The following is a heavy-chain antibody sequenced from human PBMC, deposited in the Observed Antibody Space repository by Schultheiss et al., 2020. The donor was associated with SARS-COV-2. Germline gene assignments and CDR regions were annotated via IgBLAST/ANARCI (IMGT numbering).Heavy chain of an antibody. CDR1: GYTFTGYY. CDR3: ARAHPFLGYCSGGSCYGGYFDY. J-gene: IGHJ4*02. V-gene: IGHV1-46*01. CDR2: INPSGGST. Sequence: ASVKVSCKASGYTFTGYYMHWVRQAPGQGLEWMGIINPSGGSTSYAQKFQGRVTMTRDTSTSTVYMELSSLRSEDTAVYYCARAHPFLGYCSGGSCYGGYFDYWGQGTLVTVSS. D-gene: IGHD2-15*01.